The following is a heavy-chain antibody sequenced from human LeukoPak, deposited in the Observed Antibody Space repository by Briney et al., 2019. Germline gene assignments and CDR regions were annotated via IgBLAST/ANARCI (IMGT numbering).Heavy chain of an antibody. CDR3: ATHYGSGSSNYYYYYMDV. V-gene: IGHV4-4*09. D-gene: IGHD3-10*01. J-gene: IGHJ6*03. CDR2: IYTSGST. Sequence: SETLSLTCTFSGGSISTYYSSWIRPPPGKGLEWIGNIYTSGSTNCNPSLKSRVTISVDTSNNHFSLKLSSVTAADTAVYYCATHYGSGSSNYYYYYMDVWGKGTTVTVSS. CDR1: GGSISTYY.